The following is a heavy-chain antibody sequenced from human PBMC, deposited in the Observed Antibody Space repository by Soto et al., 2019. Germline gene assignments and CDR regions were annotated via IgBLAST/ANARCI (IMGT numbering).Heavy chain of an antibody. V-gene: IGHV3-11*01. J-gene: IGHJ6*02. CDR3: SRDPYDFWSGYDYYGMDG. CDR1: GLTFRGYY. D-gene: IGHD3-3*01. CDR2: ISSSGSTI. Sequence: PGGSLRISCAASGLTFRGYYISWIRQAPGKGLEWVSYISSSGSTIYYADSVKGRFTISRDNAKNSLYLQMNSLRAEDTAVYYCSRDPYDFWSGYDYYGMDGWGQATTVTVSS.